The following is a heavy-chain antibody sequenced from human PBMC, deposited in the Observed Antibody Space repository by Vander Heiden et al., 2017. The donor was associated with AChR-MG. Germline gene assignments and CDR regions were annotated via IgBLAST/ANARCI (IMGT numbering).Heavy chain of an antibody. Sequence: QVQLVASGGGVVQPGRSLRLSCAASGFTFSSYAMHWVRQAPGKGLEWVAVISYDGSNKYYADSVKGRFTISRDNSKNTLYLQMNSLRAEDTAVYYCARLSGSYDAFDIWGQGTMVTVSS. CDR3: ARLSGSYDAFDI. CDR1: GFTFSSYA. V-gene: IGHV3-30-3*01. J-gene: IGHJ3*02. CDR2: ISYDGSNK. D-gene: IGHD1-26*01.